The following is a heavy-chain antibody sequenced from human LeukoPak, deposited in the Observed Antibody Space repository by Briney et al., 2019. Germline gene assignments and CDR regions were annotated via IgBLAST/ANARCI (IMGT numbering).Heavy chain of an antibody. CDR1: GGSISSSSYY. V-gene: IGHV4-39*01. CDR2: IYYSGST. D-gene: IGHD6-13*01. J-gene: IGHJ4*02. Sequence: SETLSLTCSVSGGSISSSSYYWGWIRQPPGKGLEWIGSIYYSGSTYYNPSLKSRVTISVDTSKNQFSLKLSSVTAADTAVYYCARRIATAGDYWGQGTLVTVSS. CDR3: ARRIATAGDY.